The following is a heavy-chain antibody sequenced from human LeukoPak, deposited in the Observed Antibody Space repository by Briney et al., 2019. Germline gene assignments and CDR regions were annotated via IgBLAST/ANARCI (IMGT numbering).Heavy chain of an antibody. CDR2: INHSGST. CDR3: ARGSVAGIGR. D-gene: IGHD6-19*01. CDR1: GGSFSGYY. Sequence: SETLSLTCAVYGGSFSGYYWSWIRQPPGKGLEWIGEINHSGSTNYNPSLKSRVTISVDTSKNQFSLKLSSVTAADTAVYYCARGSVAGIGRWGQGTLVTVSS. J-gene: IGHJ4*02. V-gene: IGHV4-34*01.